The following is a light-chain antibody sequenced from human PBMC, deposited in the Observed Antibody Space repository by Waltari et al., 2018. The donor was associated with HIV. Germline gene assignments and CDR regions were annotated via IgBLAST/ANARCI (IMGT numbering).Light chain of an antibody. V-gene: IGLV3-21*02. Sequence: SYVLTQPPSVSVAPGQTASITCGGNNIGSESVHWYQRKPGQAPVLVVYDDSDRPSGIPERFSGSNSGNTATLTISRVEAGDEADYYCQVWDSSSDHYVFGTGTKVTVL. CDR1: NIGSES. J-gene: IGLJ1*01. CDR2: DDS. CDR3: QVWDSSSDHYV.